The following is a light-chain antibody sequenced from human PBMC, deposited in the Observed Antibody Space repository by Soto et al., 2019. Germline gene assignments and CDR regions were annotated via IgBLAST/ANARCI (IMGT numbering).Light chain of an antibody. Sequence: QSALTQPHSVSGSPGQSVAISCTGTNSDVGAYNYVSWYQHHPGNAPKLIIHDVYKRPSGVPDRFSASKSGNTASLTISGLQIEDEADYYCAAWDDSLRGHWAFGGGTKLTVL. V-gene: IGLV2-11*01. J-gene: IGLJ3*02. CDR1: NSDVGAYNY. CDR2: DVY. CDR3: AAWDDSLRGHWA.